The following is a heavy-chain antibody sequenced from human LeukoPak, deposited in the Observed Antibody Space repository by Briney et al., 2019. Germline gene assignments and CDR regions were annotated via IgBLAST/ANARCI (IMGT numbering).Heavy chain of an antibody. CDR2: IFHRGST. D-gene: IGHD1-26*01. Sequence: PSGTLSLTCAVSSVSISSNYWWNWVRQPPGKGLEWIGEIFHRGSTNYNPSLKSRVTISVDTSKNQFSLKLTSVTAADTAVYYCAAGVVGATPIDYWGQGTLVTVSP. CDR1: SVSISSNYW. CDR3: AAGVVGATPIDY. V-gene: IGHV4-4*02. J-gene: IGHJ4*02.